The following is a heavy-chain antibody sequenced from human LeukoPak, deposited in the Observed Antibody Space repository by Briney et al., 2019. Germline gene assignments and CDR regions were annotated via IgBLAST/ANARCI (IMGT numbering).Heavy chain of an antibody. CDR3: ARGILGFAENWFDP. J-gene: IGHJ5*02. Sequence: SETLSLTCTVSGGSISSSSYYWGWIRQPPGKGLEWIGSIYYSGSTNYNPSLKSRVTISVDTSKNQFSLKLSSATAADTAVYYCARGILGFAENWFDPWGQGTLVTVSS. CDR2: IYYSGST. CDR1: GGSISSSSYY. V-gene: IGHV4-39*07. D-gene: IGHD1-26*01.